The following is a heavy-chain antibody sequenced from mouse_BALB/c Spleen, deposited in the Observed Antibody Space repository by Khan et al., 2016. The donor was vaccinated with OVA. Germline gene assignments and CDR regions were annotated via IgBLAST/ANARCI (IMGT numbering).Heavy chain of an antibody. CDR3: ARGNYYGYVMDY. Sequence: EVQLQESGPGLVKPSQSLSLTCTVTGYSITSNYAWNWIRQFPGNKLEWMGYISYSGSTNYNPSLKSRISITRDTSKNQFFLQLNSVTTEDTATDYCARGNYYGYVMDYWGQGTSITVSS. V-gene: IGHV3-2*02. CDR1: GYSITSNYA. D-gene: IGHD1-1*01. J-gene: IGHJ4*01. CDR2: ISYSGST.